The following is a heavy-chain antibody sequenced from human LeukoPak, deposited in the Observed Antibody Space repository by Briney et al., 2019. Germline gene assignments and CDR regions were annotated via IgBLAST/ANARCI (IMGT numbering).Heavy chain of an antibody. CDR3: AKVPQNYDSSGCFDY. V-gene: IGHV4-4*02. J-gene: IGHJ4*02. CDR2: IYHSGST. D-gene: IGHD3-22*01. Sequence: SGTLSLTCAVSGGSISSSNWWSWVRQPPGKGLEWIGEIYHSGSTNYNPSLKSRVTISVDTSKNQFSLKLSSVTAADTAVYYCAKVPQNYDSSGCFDYWGQGTLVTVSS. CDR1: GGSISSSNW.